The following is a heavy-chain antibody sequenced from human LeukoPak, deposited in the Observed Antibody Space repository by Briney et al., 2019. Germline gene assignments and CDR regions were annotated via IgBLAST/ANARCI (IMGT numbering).Heavy chain of an antibody. J-gene: IGHJ4*02. CDR1: GFTFSSYS. CDR2: IRSSGSTI. Sequence: GGSLRLSCAASGFTFSSYSMNWVRQAPGKGLEWVAYIRSSGSTIYYSDSVKGRFTISRDTAKNSLYLQMNSLRDEDTAVYYYTRDPDALDYWGQGTLVTVSS. CDR3: TRDPDALDY. V-gene: IGHV3-48*02.